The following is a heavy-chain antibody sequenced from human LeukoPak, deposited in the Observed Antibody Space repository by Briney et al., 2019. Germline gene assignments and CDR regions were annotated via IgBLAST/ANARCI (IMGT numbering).Heavy chain of an antibody. J-gene: IGHJ6*04. D-gene: IGHD3-10*01. CDR2: INHSGST. CDR1: GGSFSGYY. V-gene: IGHV4-34*01. Sequence: SETLSLTCAVYGGSFSGYYWSWIRQPPGKGLEWIGEINHSGSTNYNPSLKSRVTISVDTSKNQFSLKLSSVTAADTAVYYCARGRRRITIVPGMDVWGKGTTVTVSS. CDR3: ARGRRRITIVPGMDV.